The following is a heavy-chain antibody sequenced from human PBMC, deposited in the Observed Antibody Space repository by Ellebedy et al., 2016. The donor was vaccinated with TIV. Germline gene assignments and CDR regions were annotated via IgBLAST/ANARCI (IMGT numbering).Heavy chain of an antibody. J-gene: IGHJ6*02. CDR2: ISSSSSTI. D-gene: IGHD3-16*02. V-gene: IGHV3-48*01. CDR1: GFTFSSYS. CDR3: AREPSYDYVWGSYRYGYYYYGMDV. Sequence: GESLKISCAASGFTFSSYSMNWVRQAPGKGLEWVLYISSSSSTIYYADSVKGRFTISRDNAKNSLYLQMNSLRAEDTAVYYCAREPSYDYVWGSYRYGYYYYGMDVWGQGTTVTVSS.